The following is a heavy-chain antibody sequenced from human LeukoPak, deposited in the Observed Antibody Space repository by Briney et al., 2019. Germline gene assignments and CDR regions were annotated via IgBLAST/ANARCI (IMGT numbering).Heavy chain of an antibody. J-gene: IGHJ6*02. D-gene: IGHD3-22*01. CDR3: AREDYYDSSGYRLLYYYYYGMDV. Sequence: GGSLRLSCVVSGFSFGSYPMSWVRQAPGKGLEWVSVISETGDVTHYADSMKGRFTISRDNIKNTLNLQMNSLRAEDTAVYYCAREDYYDSSGYRLLYYYYYGMDVWGQGTTVTVSS. V-gene: IGHV3-23*01. CDR1: GFSFGSYP. CDR2: ISETGDVT.